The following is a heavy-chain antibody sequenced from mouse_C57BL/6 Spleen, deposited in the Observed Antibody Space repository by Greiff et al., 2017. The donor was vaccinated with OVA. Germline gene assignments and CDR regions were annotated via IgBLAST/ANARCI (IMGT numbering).Heavy chain of an antibody. V-gene: IGHV1-18*01. CDR3: AREDHDGLFAY. CDR1: GYTFTDYN. J-gene: IGHJ3*01. D-gene: IGHD1-2*01. Sequence: VQLQQSGPELVKPGASVKIPCKASGYTFTDYNMDWVKQSHGKSLEWIGDINPNNGGTIYNQKFKGKATLTVDKSSSTAYMELRSLTSEDTAVYYCAREDHDGLFAYWGQGTLVTVSA. CDR2: INPNNGGT.